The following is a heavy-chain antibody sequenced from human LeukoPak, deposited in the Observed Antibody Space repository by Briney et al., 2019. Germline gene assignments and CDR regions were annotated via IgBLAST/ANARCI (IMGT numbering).Heavy chain of an antibody. Sequence: ASVKVSCKASGYTFTGYYMHWVRQAPGQGLEWMGIINPRGTSTNYAQKFKGRVTMTRDMSTSTVYMEMSSLRSEDTAVYYCARPSTYYYDSSGYYFDYWGQGTLVTVSS. J-gene: IGHJ4*02. CDR1: GYTFTGYY. CDR2: INPRGTST. D-gene: IGHD3-22*01. CDR3: ARPSTYYYDSSGYYFDY. V-gene: IGHV1-46*01.